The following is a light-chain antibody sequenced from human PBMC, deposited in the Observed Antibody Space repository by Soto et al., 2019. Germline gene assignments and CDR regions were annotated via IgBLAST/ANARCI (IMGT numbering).Light chain of an antibody. CDR3: QQYGSSPWT. CDR1: QSVSSY. CDR2: GAS. Sequence: EILMTQYPATLSVSQGEIATLSWRASQSVSSYLAWYQQKPGQAPRLLIYGASSRATGIPDRFSGSGSGTDFTLTISRLEPEDFAVYYCQQYGSSPWTFGQGTKVDI. J-gene: IGKJ1*01. V-gene: IGKV3-20*01.